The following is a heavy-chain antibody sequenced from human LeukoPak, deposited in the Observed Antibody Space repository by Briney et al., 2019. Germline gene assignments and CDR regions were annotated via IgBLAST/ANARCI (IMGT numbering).Heavy chain of an antibody. Sequence: GRSLRLSCAASGFTLSSYGMHWVRQAPGKGLEWVAVISYDGSNKYYADSVKGRFTISRDNSKNTLYLQMNSLRAEDTAVYYCASGIAVAGKNYYGMDVWGQGTTVTVSS. CDR3: ASGIAVAGKNYYGMDV. J-gene: IGHJ6*02. CDR1: GFTLSSYG. V-gene: IGHV3-30*03. D-gene: IGHD6-19*01. CDR2: ISYDGSNK.